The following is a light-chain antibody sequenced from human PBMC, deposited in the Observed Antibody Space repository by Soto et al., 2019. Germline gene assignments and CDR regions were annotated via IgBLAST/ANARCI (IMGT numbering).Light chain of an antibody. CDR1: SNNIDSHNF. J-gene: IGLJ2*01. Sequence: QSALTQPASVSGSPGQSITISCTVTSNNIDSHNFVSWYQQHPGKVPKLMIYEDTERPSGVSDRFSGPKSGRTASLTISGLQTEDEADYYCCSYAGQTVFFAGGTKVTVL. CDR2: EDT. V-gene: IGLV2-23*01. CDR3: CSYAGQTVF.